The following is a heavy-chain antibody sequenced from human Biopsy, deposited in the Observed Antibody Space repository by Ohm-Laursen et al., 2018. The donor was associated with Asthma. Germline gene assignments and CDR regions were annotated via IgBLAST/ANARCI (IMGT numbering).Heavy chain of an antibody. V-gene: IGHV1-18*01. CDR1: GYTFNSAG. CDR3: ARAVDYSHYYGIDV. D-gene: IGHD3-10*01. J-gene: IGHJ6*02. CDR2: ISVYNGNT. Sequence: GPSVNVSCKPSGYTFNSAGITWVRQAPGQGLEWMGWISVYNGNTKVAQKLQDRVTMITDTSTSTAYMELRSLRSEDTAVYFCARAVDYSHYYGIDVWGQGTTVTVS.